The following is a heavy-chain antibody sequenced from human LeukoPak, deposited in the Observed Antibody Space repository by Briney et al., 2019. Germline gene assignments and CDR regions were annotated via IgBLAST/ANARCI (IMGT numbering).Heavy chain of an antibody. CDR2: IIPILGIA. J-gene: IGHJ6*02. CDR1: GGTFSSYA. V-gene: IGHV1-69*04. D-gene: IGHD1-26*01. Sequence: SVKVSCKASGGTFSSYAIRWVRQAPGQGLEWMGRIIPILGIANYAQKFQGRVTITADKSTSTAYMELSSLRSEDTAVYYCAREKDSGSYFSYYGMDVWGQGTTVTVSS. CDR3: AREKDSGSYFSYYGMDV.